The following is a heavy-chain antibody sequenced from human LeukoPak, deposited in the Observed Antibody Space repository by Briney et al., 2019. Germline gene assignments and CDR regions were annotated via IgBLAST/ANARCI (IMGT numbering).Heavy chain of an antibody. CDR1: GFTFSTYA. D-gene: IGHD6-19*01. CDR2: IGGGGPTT. V-gene: IGHV3-23*01. J-gene: IGHJ4*02. Sequence: GGSLRLSCAASGFTFSTYAMNWVRQAPAKGLEWVSTIGGGGPTTDYADSVKDRFTISRDNSKNTLYLQMNSLRAEDTAVYFCARGFLGGTDQYFDSWGQGTLATVSS. CDR3: ARGFLGGTDQYFDS.